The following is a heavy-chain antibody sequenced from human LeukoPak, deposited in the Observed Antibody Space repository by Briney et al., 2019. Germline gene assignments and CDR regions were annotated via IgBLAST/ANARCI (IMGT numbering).Heavy chain of an antibody. D-gene: IGHD3-10*01. CDR3: ARDDYGSGSYYH. Sequence: PGGSLRLSCAASGFTFGSFAMSWARQAPGKGLEWVSSLGGSGTGTYYAVSVKGRFTISRDNSKDTLYLQMNSLRAEDTAVYYCARDDYGSGSYYHWGQGTLVTVSS. CDR2: LGGSGTGT. J-gene: IGHJ5*02. V-gene: IGHV3-23*01. CDR1: GFTFGSFA.